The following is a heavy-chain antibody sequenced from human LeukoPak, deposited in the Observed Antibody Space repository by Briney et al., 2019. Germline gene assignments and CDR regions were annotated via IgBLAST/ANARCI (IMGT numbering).Heavy chain of an antibody. CDR2: ISGSGGCT. J-gene: IGHJ4*02. D-gene: IGHD6-6*01. V-gene: IGHV3-23*01. Sequence: GGSLRLSCAASGFTFSNYAMSCVRQAPGKGLEWVSAISGSGGCTYYADSVRGRFTISRENSKNTLYLQMNSLRVEDTAVYYCARGLYRSSPWRQGTLVTVSS. CDR1: GFTFSNYA. CDR3: ARGLYRSSP.